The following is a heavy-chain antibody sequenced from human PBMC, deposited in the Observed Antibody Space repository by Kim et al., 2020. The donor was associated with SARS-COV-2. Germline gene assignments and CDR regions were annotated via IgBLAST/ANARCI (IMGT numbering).Heavy chain of an antibody. V-gene: IGHV4-34*01. Sequence: NHSGSTNSNPSLKSRVTISVDTSKNPFSLKLSSVTAADTAVYYCARGLGYWGQGTLVTVSS. CDR2: NHSGST. CDR3: ARGLGY. J-gene: IGHJ4*02.